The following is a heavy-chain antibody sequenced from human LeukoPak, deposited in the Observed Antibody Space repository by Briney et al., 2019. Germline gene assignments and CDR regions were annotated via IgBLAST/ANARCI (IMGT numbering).Heavy chain of an antibody. CDR2: VSYSGAA. V-gene: IGHV4-59*08. Sequence: SETLSLTCTVSGGSISSYSWSWVRQPPGKGLEWIGYVSYSGAANYNPSLKSRVTISVDTSKNQFSLKLSSVTAADTAVYYCARGSTIFGVALNDYWGQGTLVTVSS. CDR3: ARGSTIFGVALNDY. D-gene: IGHD3-3*01. CDR1: GGSISSYS. J-gene: IGHJ4*02.